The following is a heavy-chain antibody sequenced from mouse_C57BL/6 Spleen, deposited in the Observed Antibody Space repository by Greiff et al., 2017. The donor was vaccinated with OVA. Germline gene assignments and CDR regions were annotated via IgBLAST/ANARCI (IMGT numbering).Heavy chain of an antibody. CDR3: ASQTAQAQYYFDY. CDR1: GYTFTSYW. CDR2: IYPGDGDT. Sequence: QVQLKQPGTELVKPGASVKLSCKASGYTFTSYWMHWVKQRPGQGLEWIGRIYPGDGDTNYNGKFKGKATLTADKSSSTAYMQLSSLTSEDSAVYFCASQTAQAQYYFDYWGQGTTLTVSS. V-gene: IGHV1-82*01. J-gene: IGHJ2*01. D-gene: IGHD3-2*02.